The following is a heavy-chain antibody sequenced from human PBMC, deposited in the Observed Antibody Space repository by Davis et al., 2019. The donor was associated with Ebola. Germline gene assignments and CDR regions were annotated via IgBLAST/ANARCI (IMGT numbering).Heavy chain of an antibody. Sequence: TLSPTCILSADFPNTYYRNCILQPPGKGLEWVGYIHDGSANYHPSLKSRVTISVDTSKNQFSLKLTSVTAADTAVYYCARALGLRSGMDVWGQGTTVAVSS. J-gene: IGHJ6*02. D-gene: IGHD1-7*01. V-gene: IGHV4-4*09. CDR2: IHDGSA. CDR1: ADFPNTYY. CDR3: ARALGLRSGMDV.